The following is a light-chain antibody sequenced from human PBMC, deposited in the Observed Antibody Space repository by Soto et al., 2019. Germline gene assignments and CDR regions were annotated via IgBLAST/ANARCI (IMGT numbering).Light chain of an antibody. V-gene: IGKV3-11*01. CDR1: QSVSSY. J-gene: IGKJ1*01. Sequence: EIVLTQSPATLSLSPGERTTLSCRASQSVSSYLAWYQQKPGQAPRLLIYDASNRATGIQARFSGSGSGTDCTITISSLDPEDFAVYYCQQHSNWPRTFGQGTKVEIK. CDR2: DAS. CDR3: QQHSNWPRT.